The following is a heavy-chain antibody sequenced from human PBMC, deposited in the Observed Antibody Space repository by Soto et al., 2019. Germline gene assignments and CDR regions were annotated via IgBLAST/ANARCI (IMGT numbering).Heavy chain of an antibody. Sequence: GSLRLSCAASGFTFSSYSMNWVRQAPGKGLEWVSYISSSSSTIYYADSVKGRFTISRDNAKNSLYLQMNSLRAEDTAVYYCARPYSNYRDYYYYYMDVWGKGTTVTVSS. CDR3: ARPYSNYRDYYYYYMDV. CDR1: GFTFSSYS. CDR2: ISSSSSTI. J-gene: IGHJ6*03. V-gene: IGHV3-48*01. D-gene: IGHD4-4*01.